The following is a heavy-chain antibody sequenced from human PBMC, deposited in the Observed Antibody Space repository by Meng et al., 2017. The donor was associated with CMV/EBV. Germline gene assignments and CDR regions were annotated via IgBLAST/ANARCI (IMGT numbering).Heavy chain of an antibody. V-gene: IGHV3-53*05. J-gene: IGHJ4*02. D-gene: IGHD6-19*01. CDR2: IYSGGST. CDR3: AREKGWGADTTIFDY. CDR1: GFTASRHY. Sequence: GGSLRLSCAAFGFTASRHYMSWVRQAPGKGLEWVSVIYSGGSTDYADFMKGRFTISRDNSKNTLYLQMNSLRAGDTAVYYWAREKGWGADTTIFDYWGQGTLVTVSS.